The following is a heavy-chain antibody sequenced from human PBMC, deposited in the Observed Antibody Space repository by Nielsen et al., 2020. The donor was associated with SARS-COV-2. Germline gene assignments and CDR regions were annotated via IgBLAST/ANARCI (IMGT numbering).Heavy chain of an antibody. CDR1: GFTFSRHW. CDR3: ARESVTGTDAFDI. D-gene: IGHD6-19*01. Sequence: GESLKISCAASGFTFSRHWMSWVRQAPGKGLEWVANIKHDGSEMYYVDSVKGRFTISRDNAENSLSLQMNSLRAEDTAVYYCARESVTGTDAFDIWGQGTVVTVSS. J-gene: IGHJ3*02. V-gene: IGHV3-7*01. CDR2: IKHDGSEM.